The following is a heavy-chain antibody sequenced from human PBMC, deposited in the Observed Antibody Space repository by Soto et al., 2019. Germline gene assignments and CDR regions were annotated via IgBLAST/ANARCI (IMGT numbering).Heavy chain of an antibody. J-gene: IGHJ4*02. D-gene: IGHD6-6*01. CDR2: IIPIFGTA. CDR3: AIEYSSSPPYYPIGY. Sequence: SVKVSCKASGGTFSSYSISWVRQAPGQGLEWMGGIIPIFGTANYAQKFQGRVTITADESASTAYMELSSLRSEDTAVYYCAIEYSSSPPYYPIGYWGQGTLVTVSS. CDR1: GGTFSSYS. V-gene: IGHV1-69*13.